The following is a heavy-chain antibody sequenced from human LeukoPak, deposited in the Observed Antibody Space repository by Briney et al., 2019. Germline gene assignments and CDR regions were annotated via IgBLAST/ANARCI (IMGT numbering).Heavy chain of an antibody. V-gene: IGHV4-34*01. CDR2: INHSGST. CDR1: GGSFSGYY. CDR3: ARGRPWIQLWLAVYYFDY. J-gene: IGHJ4*02. D-gene: IGHD5-18*01. Sequence: PSETLSLTCAVYGGSFSGYYWSWIRQPPGEGLEWIGEINHSGSTNYNPSLKSRVTISVDTSKNQFSLKLSSVTAADTAVYYCARGRPWIQLWLAVYYFDYWGQGTLVTVSS.